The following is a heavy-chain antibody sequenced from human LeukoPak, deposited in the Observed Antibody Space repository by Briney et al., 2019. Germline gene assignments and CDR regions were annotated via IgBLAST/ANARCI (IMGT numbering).Heavy chain of an antibody. CDR3: ARVTMLRGVVGTNGMDI. J-gene: IGHJ6*02. CDR2: IIPSGGGT. V-gene: IGHV1-46*01. CDR1: GYTFTNYY. Sequence: ASVKVSCKASGYTFTNYYMHWVRQAPGQGLEWMGIIIPSGGGTTYAQRFQGRVTTTRDTSTSTVYMELTSLRSEDTAVYYCARVTMLRGVVGTNGMDIWGQGTTVTVSS. D-gene: IGHD3-10*01.